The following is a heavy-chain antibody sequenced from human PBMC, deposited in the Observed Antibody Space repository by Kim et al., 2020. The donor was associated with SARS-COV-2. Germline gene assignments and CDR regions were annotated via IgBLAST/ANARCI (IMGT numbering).Heavy chain of an antibody. CDR3: ARGGYDYVWGSYRRQAFDI. CDR1: GGSFSGYY. CDR2: INHSGST. J-gene: IGHJ3*02. Sequence: SETLSLTCAVYGGSFSGYYWSWIRQPPGKGLEWIGEINHSGSTNYNPSLKSRVTISVDTSKNQFSLKLSSVTAADTAVYYCARGGYDYVWGSYRRQAFDIWGQGTMVTVSS. D-gene: IGHD3-16*02. V-gene: IGHV4-34*01.